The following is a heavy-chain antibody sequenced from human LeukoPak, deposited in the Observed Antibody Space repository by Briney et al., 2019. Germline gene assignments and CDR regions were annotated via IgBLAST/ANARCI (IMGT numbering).Heavy chain of an antibody. D-gene: IGHD6-6*01. CDR3: AISEGLAALFPI. J-gene: IGHJ3*02. CDR1: GYTFSDYY. Sequence: GASVKVSCKASGYTFSDYYMHWVQQAPGKGLEWMGRVDPEGGETMSAEKFQGRVTITADTSTDTAYMELSSLRFEDTAVYYCAISEGLAALFPIWGQGTMVSVSS. V-gene: IGHV1-69-2*01. CDR2: VDPEGGET.